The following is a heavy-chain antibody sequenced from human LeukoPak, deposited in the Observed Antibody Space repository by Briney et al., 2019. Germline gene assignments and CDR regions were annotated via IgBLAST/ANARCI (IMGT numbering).Heavy chain of an antibody. CDR3: ARTPFLYCSGGSCYSDF. CDR2: ISAYNGNT. CDR1: GYSFANYG. J-gene: IGHJ4*02. V-gene: IGHV1-18*01. D-gene: IGHD2-15*01. Sequence: ASVKVSCKASGYSFANYGISWVRQAPGQGLEWMGWISAYNGNTNYVQKLQDRVTMTTDTSTSTAYMELRSLRSDDTAVYYCARTPFLYCSGGSCYSDFWGQGTLVTVSS.